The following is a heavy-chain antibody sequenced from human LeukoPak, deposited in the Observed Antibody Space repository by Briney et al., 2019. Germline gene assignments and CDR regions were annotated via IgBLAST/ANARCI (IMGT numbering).Heavy chain of an antibody. CDR2: IYTSWCT. V-gene: IGHV4-4*07. CDR3: ARAGGYSYGPVAFDI. Sequence: SETLSLTCTVSGGSISSYYWSWMRQPGGKGLEWIGRIYTSWCTNYNPSLQSRVAMSVDTSKNQFSLKLSSVTAADTAVYYCARAGGYSYGPVAFDIWGQGTMVTVSS. D-gene: IGHD5-18*01. J-gene: IGHJ3*02. CDR1: GGSISSYY.